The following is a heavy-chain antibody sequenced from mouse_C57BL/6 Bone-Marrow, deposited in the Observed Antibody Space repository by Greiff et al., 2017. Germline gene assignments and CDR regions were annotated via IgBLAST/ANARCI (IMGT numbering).Heavy chain of an antibody. D-gene: IGHD3-2*02. CDR1: GYTFTSYW. J-gene: IGHJ2*01. Sequence: QVQLKQPGTELVKPGASVKLSCKASGYTFTSYWMHWVKQRPGQGLEWIGNINPSNGGTNYNEKFKSKATLTVDKSSSTAYMQLSSLTSEDSAVYYCARGKLRLQAYYFDYWGQGTTLTVSS. CDR2: INPSNGGT. CDR3: ARGKLRLQAYYFDY. V-gene: IGHV1-53*01.